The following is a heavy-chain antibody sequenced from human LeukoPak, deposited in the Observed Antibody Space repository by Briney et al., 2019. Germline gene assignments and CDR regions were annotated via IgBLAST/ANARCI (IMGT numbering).Heavy chain of an antibody. Sequence: ASVKVSCKASCYTFTLYGISWARQAPGQGLEWMGWISAYNGNTNYAQKLQGRVTMTTDTSTSTAYMELRSLRSDDTAVYYCARAKWQQLVRLTYWGQGTLVTVSS. CDR3: ARAKWQQLVRLTY. D-gene: IGHD6-13*01. CDR1: CYTFTLYG. CDR2: ISAYNGNT. J-gene: IGHJ4*02. V-gene: IGHV1-18*01.